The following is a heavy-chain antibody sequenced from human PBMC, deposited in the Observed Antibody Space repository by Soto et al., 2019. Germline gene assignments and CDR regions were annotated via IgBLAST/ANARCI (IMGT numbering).Heavy chain of an antibody. V-gene: IGHV3-30*18. CDR3: AKDESESSGWNYYYYYGMDV. Sequence: PGGSLRLSCAASGFTFSSYGMHWVRQAPGKGLEWVAVISYDGSNKYYADSVKGRFTISRDNSKNTLYLQMNSLRAEDTAVYYCAKDESESSGWNYYYYYGMDVWGQGTTVTVSS. CDR1: GFTFSSYG. CDR2: ISYDGSNK. D-gene: IGHD6-19*01. J-gene: IGHJ6*02.